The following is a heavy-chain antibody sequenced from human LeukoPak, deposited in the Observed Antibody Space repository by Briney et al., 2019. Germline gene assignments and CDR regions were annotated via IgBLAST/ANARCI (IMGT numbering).Heavy chain of an antibody. CDR3: ARDAVVFGVVIGYYYYYGMDV. V-gene: IGHV3-74*01. CDR2: IASDGSST. CDR1: GFTFSSYW. J-gene: IGHJ6*02. D-gene: IGHD3-3*01. Sequence: GGSLRLSCAASGFTFSSYWMNWVRQAPGKGLVWVSRIASDGSSTTYADSVKGRFSISRDNAKNTLYLQMNSLRVEDTAVYYCARDAVVFGVVIGYYYYYGMDVWGQGTTVTVSS.